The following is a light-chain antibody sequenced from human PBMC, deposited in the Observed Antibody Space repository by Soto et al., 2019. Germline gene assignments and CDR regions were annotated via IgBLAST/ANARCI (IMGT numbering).Light chain of an antibody. Sequence: EIVLTQSPGTLSLSPGERATLSCRASQSVRSSYLAWYPQKPGQAPRLLIYGALSRATGIPDRFSGSGSGTDFTLTISRLEPEDFAVYYCQQYGSSPWTFGQGTKVEIK. CDR2: GAL. V-gene: IGKV3-20*01. CDR1: QSVRSSY. CDR3: QQYGSSPWT. J-gene: IGKJ1*01.